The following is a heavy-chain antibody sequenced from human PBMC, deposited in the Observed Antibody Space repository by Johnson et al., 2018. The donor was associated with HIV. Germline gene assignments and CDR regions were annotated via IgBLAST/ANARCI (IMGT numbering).Heavy chain of an antibody. CDR3: ASELGIRRDAFDL. CDR2: ISYDGSNK. CDR1: GFTFNSYA. Sequence: QVQLVESGGGLIQPGGSLRLSCAASGFTFNSYAMHWVRQAPGKGLEWVAVISYDGSNKYYADSVKGRFTISRDNSKNTLYLQMNRLRAEDTAVDYCASELGIRRDAFDLWGQGTIVTVSS. J-gene: IGHJ3*01. D-gene: IGHD7-27*01. V-gene: IGHV3-30-3*01.